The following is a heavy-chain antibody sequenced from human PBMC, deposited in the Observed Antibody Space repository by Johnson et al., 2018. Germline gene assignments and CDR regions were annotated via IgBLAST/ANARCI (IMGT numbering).Heavy chain of an antibody. D-gene: IGHD5/OR15-5a*01. CDR1: GFTFSHYG. CDR3: AREAEYSVEYFQY. V-gene: IGHV3-33*01. Sequence: QVQLVESGGGVVQPGRSLRLSCAASGFTFSHYGMHWVRQAPGKGLEWLALIWFDGTNKYHADSVKGRFTISRHNSKNTLNLQMNSLRGEDTAVYYCAREAEYSVEYFQYWGQGTLVTVSS. CDR2: IWFDGTNK. J-gene: IGHJ1*01.